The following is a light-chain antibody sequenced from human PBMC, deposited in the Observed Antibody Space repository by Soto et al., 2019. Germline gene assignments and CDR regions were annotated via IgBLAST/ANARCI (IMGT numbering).Light chain of an antibody. CDR1: QDIGND. Sequence: DIQMTQSPSSLSATVGDRVTITCRASQDIGNDLGWYHQKPGKAPKRLIYAASSLQSGVPSRFGGSGSGTDFTLTISSVQPDDFATYYCLQHPSYNWRCGQGTKVDIK. V-gene: IGKV1-17*01. CDR3: LQHPSYNWR. J-gene: IGKJ1*01. CDR2: AAS.